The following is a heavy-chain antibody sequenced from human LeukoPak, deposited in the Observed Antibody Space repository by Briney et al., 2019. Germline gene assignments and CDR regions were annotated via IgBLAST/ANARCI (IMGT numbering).Heavy chain of an antibody. J-gene: IGHJ4*02. CDR1: GYSFTSYW. CDR3: ARLAYLNRGLAAAGQGFDY. V-gene: IGHV5-51*01. Sequence: GESLKISCKGSGYSFTSYWIGWVRQMPGKGLEWMGIIYPGDSDTRYSPSFQGQVTISADKSISTAYLQWSSLKASDTAMYYCARLAYLNRGLAAAGQGFDYWGQGTLVTVSS. CDR2: IYPGDSDT. D-gene: IGHD6-13*01.